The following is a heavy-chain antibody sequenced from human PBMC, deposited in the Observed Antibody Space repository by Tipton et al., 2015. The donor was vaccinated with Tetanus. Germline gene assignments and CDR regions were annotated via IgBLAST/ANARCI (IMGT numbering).Heavy chain of an antibody. CDR2: IYPSDSDI. V-gene: IGHV5-51*01. Sequence: QSGPEVRKPGESLKISCQGSGYSFTSYWIGWVRQMSGKGLEWMGVIYPSDSDIRYSPSFQGQVRISADKSISTAYLQWSSLKASDSAMYYCARHTSGSYHAPFDYWGQGTLVTVSS. CDR1: GYSFTSYW. J-gene: IGHJ4*02. CDR3: ARHTSGSYHAPFDY. D-gene: IGHD1-26*01.